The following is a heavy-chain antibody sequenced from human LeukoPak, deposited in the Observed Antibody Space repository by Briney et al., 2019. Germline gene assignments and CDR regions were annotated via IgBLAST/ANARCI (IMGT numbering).Heavy chain of an antibody. CDR2: ISWNSGSI. Sequence: GGSLRLSCAASGFTFDDYAMHWVRQAPGKGLEWDSGISWNSGSIGYADSVKGRFTISRDNAKNSLYLQMNSLRAEDTAVYYCPVHTAMVKNYYYGMDVWGQGTTVTVSS. CDR3: PVHTAMVKNYYYGMDV. D-gene: IGHD5-18*01. V-gene: IGHV3-9*01. J-gene: IGHJ6*02. CDR1: GFTFDDYA.